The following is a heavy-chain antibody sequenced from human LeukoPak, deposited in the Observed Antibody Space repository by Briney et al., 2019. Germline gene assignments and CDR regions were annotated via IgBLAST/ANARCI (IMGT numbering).Heavy chain of an antibody. D-gene: IGHD3-22*01. CDR3: ARAPSEVGGYYPEYFRH. Sequence: GGSLRLSCEASGFTFSRYWMHWVRQAPGKGLVWVSRIKSDGKTNYADSVKGRFTISRDNAKNTVSLQMDSLRAEDTGVYYCARAPSEVGGYYPEYFRHWGQGTLVSASS. CDR1: GFTFSRYW. J-gene: IGHJ1*01. CDR2: IKSDGKT. V-gene: IGHV3-74*01.